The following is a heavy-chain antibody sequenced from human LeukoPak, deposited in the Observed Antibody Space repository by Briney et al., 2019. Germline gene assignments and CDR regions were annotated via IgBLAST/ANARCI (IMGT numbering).Heavy chain of an antibody. Sequence: ASVKVSCKASGGTFSSYAISWVRQAPGQGLEWMGRIIPIFGTANYAQKFQGRVTITTDESTSTAYMELSSLRSKDTAVYYCARVERGYSYGLVAFDLWDQGQVVTVSS. CDR2: IIPIFGTA. CDR1: GGTFSSYA. D-gene: IGHD5-18*01. CDR3: ARVERGYSYGLVAFDL. J-gene: IGHJ3*01. V-gene: IGHV1-69*05.